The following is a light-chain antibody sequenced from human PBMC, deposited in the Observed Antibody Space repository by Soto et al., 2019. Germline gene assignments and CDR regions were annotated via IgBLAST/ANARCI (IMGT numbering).Light chain of an antibody. V-gene: IGLV2-23*02. CDR1: SSDVGSYNL. Sequence: QSVLTQPASVSGFPGQSITISCTGTSSDVGSYNLVSWYQQHPGKAPKLMIYGVSKRPSGVSNRFSGSKSGNTASLTISGLQAEDEADYYCCSYAGSSTPYVFGTGTKVTVL. CDR3: CSYAGSSTPYV. CDR2: GVS. J-gene: IGLJ1*01.